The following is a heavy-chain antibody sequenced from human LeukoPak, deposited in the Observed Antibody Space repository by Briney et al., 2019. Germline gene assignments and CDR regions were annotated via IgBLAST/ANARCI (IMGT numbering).Heavy chain of an antibody. D-gene: IGHD3-10*01. CDR1: GFTFSSYA. J-gene: IGHJ3*02. V-gene: IGHV3-23*01. CDR2: FSGSGGST. CDR3: AKEGLLWFGELLDAFDI. Sequence: GGSLRLSCAASGFTFSSYAMSWVRQAPGKGLEWVSAFSGSGGSTYYADSVKGRFTISRDNSKNTLYLQMNSLRAEDTAVYYCAKEGLLWFGELLDAFDIWGQGTMVTVSS.